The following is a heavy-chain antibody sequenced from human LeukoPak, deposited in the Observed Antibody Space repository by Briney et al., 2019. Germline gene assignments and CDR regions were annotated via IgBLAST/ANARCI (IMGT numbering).Heavy chain of an antibody. CDR3: ARELYELWLDTNWFDP. V-gene: IGHV1-2*02. Sequence: ASVKVSCKASGYTFTANYMHWVRQAPGQGLEWMGWINPNSGGTNYAQKFQGRVTMTRETSISTAYMELSRLTSDDTAVYYCARELYELWLDTNWFDPWGQGTLVTVSS. CDR1: GYTFTANY. J-gene: IGHJ5*02. D-gene: IGHD6-19*01. CDR2: INPNSGGT.